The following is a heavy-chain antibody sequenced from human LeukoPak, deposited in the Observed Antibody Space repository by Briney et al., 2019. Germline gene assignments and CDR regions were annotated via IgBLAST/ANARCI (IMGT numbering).Heavy chain of an antibody. J-gene: IGHJ4*02. CDR1: GFTFSSYA. CDR3: ASAYSGSLLAFDY. D-gene: IGHD1-26*01. V-gene: IGHV3-53*01. Sequence: GGSLRLSCAASGFTFSSYAMSWVRQAPGKGLEWVSVIYSGGSTYYADSVKGRFTISRDNSKNTLYLQMNSLRAEDTAVYYCASAYSGSLLAFDYWGQGTLVTVSS. CDR2: IYSGGST.